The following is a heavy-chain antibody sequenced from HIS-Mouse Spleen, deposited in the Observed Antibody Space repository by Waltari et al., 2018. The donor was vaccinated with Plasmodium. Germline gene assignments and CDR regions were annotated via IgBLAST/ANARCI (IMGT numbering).Heavy chain of an antibody. D-gene: IGHD1-1*01. CDR1: GFPSSSYD. V-gene: IGHV3-13*01. J-gene: IGHJ3*02. CDR3: ARGRWNHAFDI. Sequence: EVQLVESGGGLVQPGGSLRLPCAAYGFPSSSYDMHWVREATGKGLEWVSAIGTAGDTYYPGSVKGRFTISRENAKNSLYLQMNSLRAGDTAVYYCARGRWNHAFDIWGQGTMVTVSS. CDR2: IGTAGDT.